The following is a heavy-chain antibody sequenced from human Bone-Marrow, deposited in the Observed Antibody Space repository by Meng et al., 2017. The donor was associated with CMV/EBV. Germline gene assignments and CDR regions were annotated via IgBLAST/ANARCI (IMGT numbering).Heavy chain of an antibody. J-gene: IGHJ4*02. CDR1: GYTFTSYS. CDR2: INPTGGST. Sequence: QVQVVQSGAGVKKPGASGKVSCKASGYTFTSYSIHWVRQAPGQGLEWMGIINPTGGSTSYAQKFQGRVTMARDTSTSTVYMELSSLRSEDTAIYFCARGSSSAWYPFDYWGQGTLVTVSS. CDR3: ARGSSSAWYPFDY. V-gene: IGHV1-46*01. D-gene: IGHD6-19*01.